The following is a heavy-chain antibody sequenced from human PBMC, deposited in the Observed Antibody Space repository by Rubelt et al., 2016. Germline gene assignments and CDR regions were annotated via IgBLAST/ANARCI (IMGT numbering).Heavy chain of an antibody. Sequence: EVQLLESGGGLVQPGGSLRLSCAASGFTFSSYAMSWVRQAQGKGLEWVSTFSGSTGNTYYADSVKGRFTIARDNDKSTLYLQMSSLIAEDTAVEFCVKDLTYRSFDYWGQGTLVTVSS. J-gene: IGHJ4*02. V-gene: IGHV3-23*01. CDR2: FSGSTGNT. D-gene: IGHD5-18*01. CDR3: VKDLTYRSFDY. CDR1: GFTFSSYA.